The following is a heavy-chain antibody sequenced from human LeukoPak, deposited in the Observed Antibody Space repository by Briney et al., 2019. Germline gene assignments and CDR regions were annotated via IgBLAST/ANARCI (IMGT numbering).Heavy chain of an antibody. CDR1: GFTFGTYG. CDR2: IISSGGST. D-gene: IGHD5-18*01. Sequence: GGSLRLSWAASGFTFGTYGMSWVRQAPGKGLEWVSSIISSGGSTYYADSVKGRFTISRDNSKNTLYLQMNSLRAEDTAVYYCAKGSGYTYGLYYFEYWGQGTLITVSS. CDR3: AKGSGYTYGLYYFEY. V-gene: IGHV3-23*01. J-gene: IGHJ4*02.